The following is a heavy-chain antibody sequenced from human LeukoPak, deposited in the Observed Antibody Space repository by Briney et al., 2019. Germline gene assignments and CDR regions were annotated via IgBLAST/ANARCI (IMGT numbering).Heavy chain of an antibody. CDR2: IIPIFGTT. J-gene: IGHJ5*02. Sequence: ASVKVSCKAFGGTFSSYAISWVRQAPGQGLDWMGGIIPIFGTTNYAQKFQDRVTITADKSTSTAYMELSSLRSEDTAVYYCARDNRRFGELFPYNWFDPWGQGTLVTVSS. CDR1: GGTFSSYA. V-gene: IGHV1-69*06. CDR3: ARDNRRFGELFPYNWFDP. D-gene: IGHD3-10*01.